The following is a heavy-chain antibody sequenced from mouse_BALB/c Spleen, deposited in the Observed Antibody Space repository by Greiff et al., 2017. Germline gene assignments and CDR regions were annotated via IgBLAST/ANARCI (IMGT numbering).Heavy chain of an antibody. J-gene: IGHJ2*01. CDR1: GFTFSSFG. CDR2: ISSGSSTI. V-gene: IGHV5-17*02. D-gene: IGHD4-1*01. Sequence: EVKLVESGGGLVQPGGSRKLSCAASGFTFSSFGMHWVRQAPEKGLEWVAYISSGSSTIYYADTVKGRFTISRDNPKNTLFLQMTSLRSEDTAMYYCARGWDYFDYWGQGTTLTVSS. CDR3: ARGWDYFDY.